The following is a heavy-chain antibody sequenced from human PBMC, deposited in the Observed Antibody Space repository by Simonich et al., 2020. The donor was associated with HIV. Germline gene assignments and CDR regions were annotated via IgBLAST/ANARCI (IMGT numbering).Heavy chain of an antibody. J-gene: IGHJ4*02. Sequence: EVQLLESGGGLVQPGGSLRLSCAASGFTFSSYAMSWVRQAPGMGMEWVSAISVSGGRTYYADSVKGRFTISRDNSKNTLYLQMNSLRAEDTAVYYCAKDRYYNFWSGYYDYWGQGTLVTVSS. D-gene: IGHD3-3*01. CDR2: ISVSGGRT. CDR3: AKDRYYNFWSGYYDY. V-gene: IGHV3-23*01. CDR1: GFTFSSYA.